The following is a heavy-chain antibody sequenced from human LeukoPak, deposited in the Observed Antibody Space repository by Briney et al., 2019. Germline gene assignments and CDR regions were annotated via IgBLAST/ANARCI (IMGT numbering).Heavy chain of an antibody. CDR1: GGSISSDY. D-gene: IGHD4-17*01. CDR2: IHSSGST. V-gene: IGHV4-59*01. Sequence: SETLSLTCTVSGGSISSDYWSWIRQPPGKGLEWIGYIHSSGSTKYNPSLKSRVTMSVDTSKNQFSLKLTSVTALDTAVYYCATLDYGDYSRFDYWGQGTLVTVSS. CDR3: ATLDYGDYSRFDY. J-gene: IGHJ4*02.